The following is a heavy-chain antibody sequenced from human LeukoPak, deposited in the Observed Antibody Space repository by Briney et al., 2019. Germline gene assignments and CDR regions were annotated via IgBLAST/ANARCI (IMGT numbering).Heavy chain of an antibody. D-gene: IGHD5-18*01. V-gene: IGHV3-23*01. CDR1: GFTFSSYA. Sequence: GGSLRLSCAASGFTFSSYATSWVRQAPGKGLEWVSAISGSGGSTYYADSVKGRFTISRDNSKNTLYLQMNSLRAEDTAVYYCARSHRGYSYGFDYWGQGTLVTVSS. J-gene: IGHJ4*02. CDR2: ISGSGGST. CDR3: ARSHRGYSYGFDY.